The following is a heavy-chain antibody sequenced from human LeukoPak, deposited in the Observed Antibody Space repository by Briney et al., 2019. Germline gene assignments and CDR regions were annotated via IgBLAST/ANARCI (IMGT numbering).Heavy chain of an antibody. CDR1: GGSISSYY. Sequence: SETLSLTCTVSGGSISSYYWSWIRQPPGKGLEWIGYIYYSGSTNYNPSLKSRVTISVDTSKNQFSLKLSSVTAADTAVYYCARGPAASHRNWFDPWGQGTLVTVSS. V-gene: IGHV4-59*01. J-gene: IGHJ5*02. CDR3: ARGPAASHRNWFDP. D-gene: IGHD2-15*01. CDR2: IYYSGST.